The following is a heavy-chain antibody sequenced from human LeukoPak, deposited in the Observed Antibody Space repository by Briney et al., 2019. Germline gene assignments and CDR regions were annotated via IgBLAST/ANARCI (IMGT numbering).Heavy chain of an antibody. CDR2: IYYSGST. J-gene: IGHJ5*02. CDR3: ASLPRNYDYVWGSYRPYNWFDP. D-gene: IGHD3-16*02. V-gene: IGHV4-39*01. CDR1: GGSISSSSYY. Sequence: PSETLSLTCTVSGGSISSSSYYWGWIRQPPGKGLEWIGSIYYSGSTYYNPSLKSRVTISVDTSKNQFSLKLSSVTAADTAVYYCASLPRNYDYVWGSYRPYNWFDPWGQGTLVTVSS.